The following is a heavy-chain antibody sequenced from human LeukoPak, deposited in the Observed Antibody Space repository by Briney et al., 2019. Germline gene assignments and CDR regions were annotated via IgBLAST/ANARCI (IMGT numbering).Heavy chain of an antibody. CDR3: ARGPRTLGGLDY. D-gene: IGHD1-26*01. J-gene: IGHJ4*02. Sequence: PGGSLRLSCAASGFTFNIYSMNWVRLAPGKGLEWVSYIQPSSANIYYADSVKGRFTISRDNARNSLYLQMNDLRDEDTAVYYCARGPRTLGGLDYWGQGALVTVSS. CDR2: IQPSSANI. CDR1: GFTFNIYS. V-gene: IGHV3-48*02.